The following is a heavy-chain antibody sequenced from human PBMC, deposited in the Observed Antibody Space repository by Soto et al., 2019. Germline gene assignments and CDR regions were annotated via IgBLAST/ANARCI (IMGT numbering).Heavy chain of an antibody. CDR2: MNAANGNA. CDR1: GYNFPRSN. Sequence: QERLVQSGAALRRPGASVKISCRASGYNFPRSNVNWVRPASGQGPEWLGWMNAANGNAAFARDFQGRVTRTRDLSTDTAYLELGGLSSGDTAMYYCARAVGIGVTGLDLWCPGTFVTVS. D-gene: IGHD2-21*02. CDR3: ARAVGIGVTGLDL. V-gene: IGHV1-8*01. J-gene: IGHJ5*02.